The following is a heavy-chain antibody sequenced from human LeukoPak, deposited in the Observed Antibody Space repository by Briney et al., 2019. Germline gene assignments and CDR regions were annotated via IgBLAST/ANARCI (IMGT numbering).Heavy chain of an antibody. CDR3: ATYSGPGAFDI. CDR1: GFTFSTYT. CDR2: ITSSSNYI. Sequence: GGSLRLSCAASGFTFSTYTMNWVRQAPGKGLEWVSSITSSSNYIYYADSVKGRFTISRDNAKNSLYLQMNSLRAEDTAVYYCATYSGPGAFDIWAKGQWSPSLQ. V-gene: IGHV3-21*01. J-gene: IGHJ3*02. D-gene: IGHD1-26*01.